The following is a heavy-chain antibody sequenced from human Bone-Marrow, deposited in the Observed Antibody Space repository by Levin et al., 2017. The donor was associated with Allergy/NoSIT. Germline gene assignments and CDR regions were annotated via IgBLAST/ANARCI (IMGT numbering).Heavy chain of an antibody. Sequence: LRLSCTVSGGSISSGDYYWSWIRQPPGKGLEWIGYIYYSGSTYYSPSLKSRVTISVDRSKNHFSLRLSSVTAADAAVYYCARVEFGGNSGYFDLWGRGTLVTVSS. CDR1: GGSISSGDYY. J-gene: IGHJ2*01. V-gene: IGHV4-30-4*01. CDR3: ARVEFGGNSGYFDL. D-gene: IGHD4-23*01. CDR2: IYYSGST.